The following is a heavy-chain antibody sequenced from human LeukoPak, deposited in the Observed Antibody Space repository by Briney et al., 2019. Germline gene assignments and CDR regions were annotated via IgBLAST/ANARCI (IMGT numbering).Heavy chain of an antibody. CDR1: GYTFTGYH. V-gene: IGHV1-2*06. Sequence: GASVKVSCKASGYTFTGYHMHWVRQAPGQGLEWMGRINPNSGDTNYAQKFQGRVATTRDTSISTALMELTRLRSDDTAVYYCARDYCSSTSCLFDYWGQGTLVTVSS. CDR2: INPNSGDT. J-gene: IGHJ4*02. CDR3: ARDYCSSTSCLFDY. D-gene: IGHD2-2*01.